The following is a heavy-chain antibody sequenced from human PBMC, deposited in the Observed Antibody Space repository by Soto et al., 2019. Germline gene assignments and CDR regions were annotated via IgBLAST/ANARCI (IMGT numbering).Heavy chain of an antibody. CDR3: GRVTMIVVPIGGYGGMDV. J-gene: IGHJ6*02. D-gene: IGHD3-22*01. V-gene: IGHV1-69*04. CDR1: GGTFSSYA. Sequence: SVKVSCKASGGTFSSYAISWVRQAHAQGLEWMGRMCPSDGSISYAEKLQGRVTMTRDTSTSTAYMELSSLRSEDTAMYYCGRVTMIVVPIGGYGGMDVWGQGTTVTVSS. CDR2: MCPSDGSI.